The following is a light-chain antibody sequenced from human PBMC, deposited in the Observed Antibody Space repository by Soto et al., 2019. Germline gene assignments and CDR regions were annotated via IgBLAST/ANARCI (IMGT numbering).Light chain of an antibody. CDR3: TSYAGTYSFFYV. Sequence: LTPPPPPAGAPGTSVTISCPGNTREICAYNYVSWYQQLPGKAPKLIIYEVSKRPSGVPDRFSGSKSGNTASLTVSGLQAEDEADYYCTSYAGTYSFFYVFGTGTKVTVL. J-gene: IGLJ1*01. CDR1: TREICAYNY. CDR2: EVS. V-gene: IGLV2-8*01.